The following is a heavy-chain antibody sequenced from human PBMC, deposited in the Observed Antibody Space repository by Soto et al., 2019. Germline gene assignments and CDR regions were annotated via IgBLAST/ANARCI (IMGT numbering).Heavy chain of an antibody. V-gene: IGHV3-48*04. CDR1: GFTFSSYA. Sequence: PGGSLRLSCAASGFTFSSYAMSWVRQAPGKGLEWVSYISSSGTGIYYGDSVKGRFTISRDNAKNSLYLQMNSLRAEDTAVYYCARAYSDAFDIWGQGKMVTVSS. CDR3: ARAYSDAFDI. D-gene: IGHD2-15*01. J-gene: IGHJ3*02. CDR2: ISSSGTGI.